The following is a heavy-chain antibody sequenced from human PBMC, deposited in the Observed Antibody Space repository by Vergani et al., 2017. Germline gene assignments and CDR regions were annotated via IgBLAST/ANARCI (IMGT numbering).Heavy chain of an antibody. CDR2: ISSSSSYT. D-gene: IGHD3-22*01. Sequence: QVQLVESGGGLVKPGGSLRLSCAASGFTFSDYYMSWIRQAPGKGLEWVSYISSSSSYTNYADSVKGRFTISRDNAKNSLYLQMNSLRAEDTAVYYCARDATYYYDSSGDAFDIWGQGTMVTVSS. J-gene: IGHJ3*02. CDR1: GFTFSDYY. V-gene: IGHV3-11*05. CDR3: ARDATYYYDSSGDAFDI.